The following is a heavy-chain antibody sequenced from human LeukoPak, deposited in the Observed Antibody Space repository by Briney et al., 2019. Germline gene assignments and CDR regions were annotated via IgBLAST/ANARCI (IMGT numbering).Heavy chain of an antibody. CDR3: ASSSDCSSTSCYGPYYYYYMDV. CDR2: IIPIFGTA. Sequence: SVKVSCKASGGTFSSYAISWVRQAPGQGLEWMGGIIPIFGTANYAQKFQGRVTITADESTSTAYMELSSLRSEDTAVYYSASSSDCSSTSCYGPYYYYYMDVWGKGTTVTVSS. V-gene: IGHV1-69*13. D-gene: IGHD2-2*01. CDR1: GGTFSSYA. J-gene: IGHJ6*03.